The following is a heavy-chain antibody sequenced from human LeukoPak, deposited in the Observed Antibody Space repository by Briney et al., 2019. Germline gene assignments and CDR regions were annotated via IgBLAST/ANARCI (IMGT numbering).Heavy chain of an antibody. D-gene: IGHD3-10*01. V-gene: IGHV4-38-2*02. CDR3: ARGRGYYYGSGSYYPYYYYYYMDV. CDR2: IYHSGST. CDR1: GYSISSGYN. J-gene: IGHJ6*03. Sequence: SETLSLTCTVSGYSISSGYNWGWIRQPPGKGLEWIGSIYHSGSTYHNPSLKSRVTISVDTSKNQFSLKLSSVTAADTAVYYCARGRGYYYGSGSYYPYYYYYYMDVWDKGTTVTVSS.